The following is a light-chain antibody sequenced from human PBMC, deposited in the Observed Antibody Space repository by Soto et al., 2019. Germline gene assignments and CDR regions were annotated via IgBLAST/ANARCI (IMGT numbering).Light chain of an antibody. CDR1: QSVSRSS. J-gene: IGKJ2*01. CDR2: TAS. V-gene: IGKV3-20*01. CDR3: QLYGSSPPYT. Sequence: EIVLTQSPGTLSLSPGERATPSCRASQSVSRSSLAWYQQRPGQPPRLLIFTASSRATGTPDRFSGSGSGTDFTLTISRLEPEDFAVYYCQLYGSSPPYTFGPGTKLEI.